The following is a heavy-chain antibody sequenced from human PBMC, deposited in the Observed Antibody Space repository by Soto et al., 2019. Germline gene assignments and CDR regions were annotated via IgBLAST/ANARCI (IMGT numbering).Heavy chain of an antibody. V-gene: IGHV1-69*13. J-gene: IGHJ5*02. CDR2: IIPIFGTA. D-gene: IGHD1-26*01. CDR3: ARDLGPPGAPSPFEP. CDR1: GGTFSSYA. Sequence: ASVKVSCKASGGTFSSYAISWVRQAPGQGLEWMGGIIPIFGTANYAQKFKGRVTITADESASTDYMELSSLSSEDTAVYYCARDLGPPGAPSPFEPLGQGTLVSVS.